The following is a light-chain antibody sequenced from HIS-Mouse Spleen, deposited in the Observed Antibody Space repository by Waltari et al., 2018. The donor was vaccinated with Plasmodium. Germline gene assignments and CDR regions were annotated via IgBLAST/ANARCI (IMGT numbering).Light chain of an antibody. CDR3: GAWDDSLNGLV. V-gene: IGLV1-44*01. J-gene: IGLJ2*01. CDR1: SSNIGSNT. Sequence: QSVLTQPPSASGTPGPRVTIPCSGCSSNIGSNTVNWYQPLPGTAPKLLIYSNNQRPSGVPDRFSCSKAGTSGSLAIRGLQAEEEADYYLGAWDDSLNGLVVGGGTKLNVL. CDR2: SNN.